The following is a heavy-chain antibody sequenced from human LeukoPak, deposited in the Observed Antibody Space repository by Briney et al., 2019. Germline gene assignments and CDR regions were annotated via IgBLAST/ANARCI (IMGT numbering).Heavy chain of an antibody. CDR2: ISYDGSNK. V-gene: IGHV3-30*18. Sequence: GGSLRLSCAASGFTFSSYGMHWVRQAPGKGLEWVAVISYDGSNKYYADSVKGRFTISRDNSKNTLYLQMNSLRAEDTAVYYCAKDPAAGTLYFQHWGQGTLVTVSS. J-gene: IGHJ1*01. CDR3: AKDPAAGTLYFQH. CDR1: GFTFSSYG. D-gene: IGHD6-13*01.